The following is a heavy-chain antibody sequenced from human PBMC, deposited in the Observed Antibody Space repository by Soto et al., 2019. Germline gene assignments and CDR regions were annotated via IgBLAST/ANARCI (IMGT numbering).Heavy chain of an antibody. CDR2: INHDGSDK. J-gene: IGHJ4*02. CDR3: TSLSWDASDWH. D-gene: IGHD6-19*01. CDR1: GFTFNRYW. V-gene: IGHV3-7*03. Sequence: VQVMESGGCFVQPGGSLRLSCVTSGFTFNRYWMSWVRQTPGQGLECVARINHDGSDKNYVDSVKGRFTISRDNAKNSLFLQMNSLSADDTAVYYCTSLSWDASDWHWGLGALVTVSS.